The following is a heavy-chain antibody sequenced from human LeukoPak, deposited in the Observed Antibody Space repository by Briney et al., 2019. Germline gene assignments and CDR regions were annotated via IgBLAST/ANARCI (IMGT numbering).Heavy chain of an antibody. Sequence: RGSLRLSCAASGFTFSSYAMHWVRQAPGKGLEYVSAISSNGGSTYYANSVKGRFTISRDNSKNTLYLQMGSLRAEDMAVYYCAKDRPVYYDGSGYFDYWGQGTLVTVSS. CDR1: GFTFSSYA. CDR3: AKDRPVYYDGSGYFDY. D-gene: IGHD3-10*01. V-gene: IGHV3-64*01. CDR2: ISSNGGST. J-gene: IGHJ4*02.